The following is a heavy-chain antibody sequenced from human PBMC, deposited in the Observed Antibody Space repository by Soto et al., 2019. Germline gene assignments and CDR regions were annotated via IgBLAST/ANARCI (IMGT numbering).Heavy chain of an antibody. CDR3: ARGRAGTLDAFDI. Sequence: GGSLRLSCAASGFTFSSYGMHWVRQAPGKGLEWVAVIWYDGSNKYYADSVKGRFTISRDNSKNTLYLQMNSLRAEDTAVYYCARGRAGTLDAFDIWGQGTMVTVSS. CDR2: IWYDGSNK. CDR1: GFTFSSYG. D-gene: IGHD6-19*01. V-gene: IGHV3-33*01. J-gene: IGHJ3*02.